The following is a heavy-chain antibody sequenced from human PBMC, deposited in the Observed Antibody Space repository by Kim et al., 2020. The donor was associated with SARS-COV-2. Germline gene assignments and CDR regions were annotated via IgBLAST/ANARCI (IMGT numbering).Heavy chain of an antibody. Sequence: GGSLRLSCAASGFTFSDSYMSWIRQAPGKGLEWVSYISSSGSTIYYADSVKGRFTISRDNAKNSLYLQMNSLRAEDTAVYYCARDWTKNYYDFWNAYPDYWGQGTLVTVSS. CDR2: ISSSGSTI. D-gene: IGHD3-3*01. J-gene: IGHJ4*02. V-gene: IGHV3-11*01. CDR1: GFTFSDSY. CDR3: ARDWTKNYYDFWNAYPDY.